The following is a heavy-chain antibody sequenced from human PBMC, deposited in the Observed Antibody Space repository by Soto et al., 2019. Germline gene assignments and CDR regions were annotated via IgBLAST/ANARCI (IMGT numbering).Heavy chain of an antibody. CDR1: GFTFSSYW. CDR3: ASSGGSCQFDY. V-gene: IGHV3-74*01. D-gene: IGHD2-15*01. Sequence: EVQLVESGGGLVQPGGSLRLSCAASGFTFSSYWMHWVRQAPGKGLVWVSRINSDGSYTTYADSVKGRFTISRDNAKNTVYLQMNSLRAEDTAVYYCASSGGSCQFDYWGQGTLVTVSS. J-gene: IGHJ4*02. CDR2: INSDGSYT.